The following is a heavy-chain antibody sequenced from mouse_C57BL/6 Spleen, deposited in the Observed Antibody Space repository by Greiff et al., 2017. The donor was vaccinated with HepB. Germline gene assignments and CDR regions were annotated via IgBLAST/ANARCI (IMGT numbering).Heavy chain of an antibody. J-gene: IGHJ1*03. CDR2: IRNKANNHAT. V-gene: IGHV6-6*01. CDR3: TRPVHWDRYFDV. D-gene: IGHD4-1*01. CDR1: GFTFSDAW. Sequence: EVKLMESGGGLVQPGGSMKLSCAASGFTFSDAWMDWVRQSPEKGLEWVAEIRNKANNHATYYAESVKGRFTISRDDSKSSVYLQMNSLRAEDTGIYYCTRPVHWDRYFDVWGTGTTVTVSS.